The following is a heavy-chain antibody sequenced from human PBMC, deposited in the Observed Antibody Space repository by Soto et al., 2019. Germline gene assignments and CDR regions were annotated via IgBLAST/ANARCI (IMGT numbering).Heavy chain of an antibody. D-gene: IGHD3-9*01. CDR2: VYYRGNA. CDR1: DDSINSDKDY. CDR3: ARLEGLATISYYFDF. V-gene: IGHV4-39*01. Sequence: PSETLSLTCSVSDDSINSDKDYWGWIRQPPGKGLEWIGSVYYRGNAYYNPSLQTRVTISLDKSKSQFSLKLNSVTAADSAVYFCARLEGLATISYYFDFWGPGALVTVSS. J-gene: IGHJ4*02.